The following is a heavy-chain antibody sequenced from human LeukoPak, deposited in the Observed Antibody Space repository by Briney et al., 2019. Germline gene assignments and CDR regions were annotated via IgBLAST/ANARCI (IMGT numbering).Heavy chain of an antibody. V-gene: IGHV3-7*01. CDR3: ARNYGLDCRSTSCAGAYDF. J-gene: IGHJ3*01. Sequence: GGSLRLSCTASGFTFNNYWMTWVRQAPGKGLDWVANINQDGSKSFYVDSVKGRFTVSRDNADNSLTLQMNSLRADDTAVYYCARNYGLDCRSTSCAGAYDFWGQGTKVAVSS. D-gene: IGHD2-2*01. CDR1: GFTFNNYW. CDR2: INQDGSKS.